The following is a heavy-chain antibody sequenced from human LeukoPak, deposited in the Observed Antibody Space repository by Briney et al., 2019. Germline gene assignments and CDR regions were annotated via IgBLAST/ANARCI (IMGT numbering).Heavy chain of an antibody. V-gene: IGHV4-30-4*08. D-gene: IGHD3-3*01. J-gene: IGHJ4*02. CDR3: ARGVGITISVEWKGYFDY. CDR2: IYYSGST. CDR1: GGSISSGDYY. Sequence: SETLSLTCTVSGGSISSGDYYWSWIRQPPGKGLEWIGYIYYSGSTYYNPSLKSRVTISVDTSKNQFSPKLSSVTAADTAVYYCARGVGITISVEWKGYFDYWGQGTLVTVSS.